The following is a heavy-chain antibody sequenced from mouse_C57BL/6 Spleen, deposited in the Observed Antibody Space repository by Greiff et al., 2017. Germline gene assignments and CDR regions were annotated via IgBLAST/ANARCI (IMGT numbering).Heavy chain of an antibody. V-gene: IGHV1-26*01. J-gene: IGHJ2*01. CDR2: INPNNGGT. D-gene: IGHD3-2*02. Sequence: VQLQQSGPELVKPGASVKISCKASGYTFTDYYMNWVKQSHGKSLEWIGDINPNNGGTSYNQKFKGKATLTVDKSSSTAYMELRSLTSEDSAVYYCARETAQATGEYYFDYWGQGTTLTVSS. CDR3: ARETAQATGEYYFDY. CDR1: GYTFTDYY.